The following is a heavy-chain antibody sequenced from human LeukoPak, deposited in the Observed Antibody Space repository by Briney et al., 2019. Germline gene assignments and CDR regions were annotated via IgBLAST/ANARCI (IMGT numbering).Heavy chain of an antibody. CDR1: GYSISSGYY. Sequence: SETLSLTCTVSGYSISSGYYWGWIRQPPGKGLEWIGSIYHSGSTYYNPSLKSRVTISVDTSKNQFSLKLSSVTAADTAVHYCARDDTFGGVIPWGQGTLVTVSS. CDR3: ARDDTFGGVIP. D-gene: IGHD3-16*01. CDR2: IYHSGST. V-gene: IGHV4-38-2*02. J-gene: IGHJ5*02.